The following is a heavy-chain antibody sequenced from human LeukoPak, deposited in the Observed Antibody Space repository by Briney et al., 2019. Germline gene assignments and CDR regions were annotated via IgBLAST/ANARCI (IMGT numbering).Heavy chain of an antibody. CDR3: AKDRVNWYFDL. V-gene: IGHV3-23*01. Sequence: GGSLRLSCAASGFTFSTYAMVWVRQAPGKGLEWVSTISGSGDNTFYAVSVEGRFTISRDNSKITLYLQMNSLRADDTAVYYCAKDRVNWYFDLWGRGTLVTVSS. D-gene: IGHD3-10*01. CDR2: ISGSGDNT. J-gene: IGHJ2*01. CDR1: GFTFSTYA.